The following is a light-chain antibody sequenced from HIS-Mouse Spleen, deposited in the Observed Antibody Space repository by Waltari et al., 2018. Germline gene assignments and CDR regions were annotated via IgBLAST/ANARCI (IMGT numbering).Light chain of an antibody. V-gene: IGLV2-23*01. CDR3: CSYAGSSIVV. CDR1: SSYDGCYNL. Sequence: QSALTHPASVSGSPGQSITISCTGTSSYDGCYNLASWYQQHPGKAPKLMIYEGSKRPSGVSNRFSGSKSGNTASLTISGLQAEDEADYYCCSYAGSSIVVFGGGTKLTVL. J-gene: IGLJ2*01. CDR2: EGS.